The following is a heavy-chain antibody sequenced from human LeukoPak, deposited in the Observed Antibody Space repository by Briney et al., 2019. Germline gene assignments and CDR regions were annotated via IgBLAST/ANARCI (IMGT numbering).Heavy chain of an antibody. J-gene: IGHJ4*02. V-gene: IGHV3-74*01. CDR3: ARGLSGYASSLGY. CDR1: GFTFSSYR. D-gene: IGHD6-6*01. CDR2: INSDGSST. Sequence: PGGSLRLSCAASGFTFSSYRVHWVRQAPGKGLVWVSRINSDGSSTSYADSVRGRFSISRDNAKNTLYLQMNSLRAEDTAVYYCARGLSGYASSLGYWGQGTLVTVSA.